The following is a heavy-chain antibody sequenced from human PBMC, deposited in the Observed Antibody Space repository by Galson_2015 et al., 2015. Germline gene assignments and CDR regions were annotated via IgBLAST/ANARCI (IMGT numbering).Heavy chain of an antibody. Sequence: QSGAEVKKTGESLKISCKGSGYTFTSYWIGWVRQMPGKGLEWMGTIYPGDSDTRYSPSFQGQVTISVDKSISTAFLQWSGLKASDTALYYCARLSGAIYYWGQGTLVTVSS. D-gene: IGHD6-25*01. CDR3: ARLSGAIYY. J-gene: IGHJ4*02. CDR1: GYTFTSYW. V-gene: IGHV5-51*01. CDR2: IYPGDSDT.